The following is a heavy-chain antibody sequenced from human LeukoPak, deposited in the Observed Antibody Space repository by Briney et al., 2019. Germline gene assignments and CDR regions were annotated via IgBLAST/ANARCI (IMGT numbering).Heavy chain of an antibody. V-gene: IGHV3-74*01. J-gene: IGHJ4*02. D-gene: IGHD3-10*01. Sequence: SGGPLRLSCSASGFHFSSYWLHWVRQAPRKGRVWDSRINSDGSSTSYADSVKGRFTISRDNAKNTLYLQMNSLRAEDTAVYYCARPGGDYWGQGTLVTVSS. CDR1: GFHFSSYW. CDR2: INSDGSST. CDR3: ARPGGDY.